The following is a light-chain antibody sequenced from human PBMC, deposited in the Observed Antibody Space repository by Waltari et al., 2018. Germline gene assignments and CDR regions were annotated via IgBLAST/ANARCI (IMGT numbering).Light chain of an antibody. CDR2: DAS. Sequence: IQMTKPPSSLSASRGDRATTTCRASKAIRKNLIWCQERPGKAPTLLIYDASNLEAGVPSRFSGTGSGTDLSLTISSLQPEDSATYYCQHYNNLPYTFSRGTKLQIK. V-gene: IGKV1-33*01. CDR3: QHYNNLPYT. J-gene: IGKJ2*01. CDR1: KAIRKN.